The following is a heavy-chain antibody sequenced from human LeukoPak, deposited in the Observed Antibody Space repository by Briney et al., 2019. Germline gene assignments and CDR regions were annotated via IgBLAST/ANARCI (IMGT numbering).Heavy chain of an antibody. J-gene: IGHJ3*02. CDR1: YESFSGYY. CDR2: INHRGNT. D-gene: IGHD2-15*01. CDR3: ARHGLVANRHAFDI. V-gene: IGHV4-34*01. Sequence: SETLSLTCAVFYESFSGYYWSWIRQPPGKGLEWIGEINHRGNTNYNPSLKSRVTISVDTSKDQFSLKLSSVTAADTAVYYCARHGLVANRHAFDIWGQGTMVTVSS.